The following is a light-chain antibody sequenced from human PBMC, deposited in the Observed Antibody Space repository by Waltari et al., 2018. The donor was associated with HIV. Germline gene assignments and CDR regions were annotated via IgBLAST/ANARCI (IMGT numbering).Light chain of an antibody. CDR1: QSVRNNY. CDR3: QQYDIGSPRT. CDR2: DSS. J-gene: IGKJ5*01. Sequence: ENVLTQSPGALSMSPGETATLSCRASQSVRNNYLAWYQHRPGRSPRLLIYDSSNRATGIPDRFSGSGSGTDFTLTISRLEPEDFAVYYCQQYDIGSPRTFGQGTRLEIK. V-gene: IGKV3-20*01.